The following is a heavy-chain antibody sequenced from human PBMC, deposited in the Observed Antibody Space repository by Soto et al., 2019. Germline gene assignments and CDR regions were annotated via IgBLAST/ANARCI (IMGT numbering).Heavy chain of an antibody. V-gene: IGHV1-69*13. J-gene: IGHJ4*02. CDR3: ARGSHDYGDYWFYFDY. D-gene: IGHD4-17*01. Sequence: ASVKVSFKASGGTFSSYAISWVRQAPGQGLEWMGGIIPIFGTANFAQKFQGRVTSTADESTSTAYMELSSLRSEDTAVYYCARGSHDYGDYWFYFDYWGQGTLVTVSS. CDR1: GGTFSSYA. CDR2: IIPIFGTA.